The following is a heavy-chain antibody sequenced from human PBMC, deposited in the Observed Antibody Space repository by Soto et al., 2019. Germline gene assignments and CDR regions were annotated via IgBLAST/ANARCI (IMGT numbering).Heavy chain of an antibody. CDR1: GLTFSTDE. Sequence: EVQLVASGGDLVPPGESLRLSCAVSGLTFSTDEMNWVRQAPGKGLEWLAYISYTSTTIKYADSVKGRFAVSRDNAKKSLYLQMNNLRVEDTAIYYCVREGGSLAFDSWGQGTLVTVSS. J-gene: IGHJ4*02. V-gene: IGHV3-48*03. D-gene: IGHD1-1*01. CDR3: VREGGSLAFDS. CDR2: ISYTSTTI.